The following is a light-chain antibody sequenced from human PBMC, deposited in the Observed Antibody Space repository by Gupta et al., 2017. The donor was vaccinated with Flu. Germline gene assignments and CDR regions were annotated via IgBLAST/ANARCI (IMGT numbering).Light chain of an antibody. Sequence: YVLTQPPAVSVAPGQTARMTCGGNNIGSRSVHWYQQRPGQAPVLVVNDDSDRPSGIPERFSGSNSGNTATLTITRVEAGDEADYYCQVWDRINYHWVFGGGTKLTVL. CDR1: NIGSRS. V-gene: IGLV3-21*02. J-gene: IGLJ3*02. CDR3: QVWDRINYHWV. CDR2: DDS.